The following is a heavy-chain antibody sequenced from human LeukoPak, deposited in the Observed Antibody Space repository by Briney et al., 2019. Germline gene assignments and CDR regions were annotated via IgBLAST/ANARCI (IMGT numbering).Heavy chain of an antibody. CDR3: ARDLSSGSSYDWFDP. J-gene: IGHJ5*02. V-gene: IGHV4-61*02. CDR2: IYTSGST. Sequence: SETLSLTCTVSGGSISSGSYYWSWIRQPAGKGLEWIGRIYTSGSTNYNPSLKSRVTISVDTSKNQFSLKLSSVTAADTAVYYCARDLSSGSSYDWFDPWGQGTLVTVSS. CDR1: GGSISSGSYY. D-gene: IGHD2-15*01.